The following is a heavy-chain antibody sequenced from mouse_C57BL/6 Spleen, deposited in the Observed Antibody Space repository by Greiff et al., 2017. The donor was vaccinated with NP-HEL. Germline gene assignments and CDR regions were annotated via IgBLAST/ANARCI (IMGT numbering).Heavy chain of an antibody. D-gene: IGHD1-1*01. Sequence: QVQLQQSGAELVKPGASVKISCKASGYAFSSYWMNWVKQRPGKGLEWIGQIYPGDGDTNYNGKFKGKATLTADKSSSTAYMQLSSLTSEDSAVYFCARCHITTVPTVFDYWGQGTTLTVSS. V-gene: IGHV1-80*01. J-gene: IGHJ2*01. CDR1: GYAFSSYW. CDR2: IYPGDGDT. CDR3: ARCHITTVPTVFDY.